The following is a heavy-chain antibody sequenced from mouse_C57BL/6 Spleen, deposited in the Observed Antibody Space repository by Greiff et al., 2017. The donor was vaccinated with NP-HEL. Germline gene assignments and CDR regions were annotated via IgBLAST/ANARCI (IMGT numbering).Heavy chain of an antibody. Sequence: EVQLQQSGPVLVKPGASVKMSCKASGYTFTDYYMNWVKQSHGKSLEWIGVINPYNGGTSYNQKFKGKATLTVDKSSSTAYMELNSLTSEDSAVYYCAREYYYGSSPYYDAMDYWGQGTSVTVSS. J-gene: IGHJ4*01. D-gene: IGHD1-1*01. CDR2: INPYNGGT. CDR3: AREYYYGSSPYYDAMDY. CDR1: GYTFTDYY. V-gene: IGHV1-19*01.